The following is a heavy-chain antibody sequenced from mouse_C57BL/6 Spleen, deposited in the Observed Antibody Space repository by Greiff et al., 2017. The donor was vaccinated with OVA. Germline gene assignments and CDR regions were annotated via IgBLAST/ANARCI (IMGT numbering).Heavy chain of an antibody. CDR3: TSCPDYYGSSYGYFDV. CDR2: ISSGGDYI. Sequence: EVHLVESGEGLVKPGGSLKLSCAASGFTFSSYAMSWVRQTPEKRLEWVAYISSGGDYIYYADTVKGRFTISRDNARNTLYLQISSLKSEDTAMCYCTSCPDYYGSSYGYFDVWGTGTTVTVSS. CDR1: GFTFSSYA. V-gene: IGHV5-9-1*02. J-gene: IGHJ1*03. D-gene: IGHD1-1*01.